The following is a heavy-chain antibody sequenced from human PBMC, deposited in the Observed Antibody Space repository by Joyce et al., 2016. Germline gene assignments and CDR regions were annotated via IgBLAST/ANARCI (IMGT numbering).Heavy chain of an antibody. CDR1: GFPFSGNS. Sequence: EVQLVESGGGLVQPGGSLRLSCAASGFPFSGNSISWLRQAPGGGLEWVANIKEDGSAVYYLDSVKGRFTVSRDNARSLVHLQMVSLRVEDTALYYCARGKAFDVWGQGTMVTVSS. V-gene: IGHV3-7*01. CDR3: ARGKAFDV. J-gene: IGHJ3*01. CDR2: IKEDGSAV.